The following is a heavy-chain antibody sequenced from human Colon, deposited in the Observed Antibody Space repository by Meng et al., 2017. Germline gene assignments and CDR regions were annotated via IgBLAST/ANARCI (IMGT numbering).Heavy chain of an antibody. V-gene: IGHV3-7*01. D-gene: IGHD2-15*01. CDR2: INEHGSEK. CDR3: SGHNSFYFGD. Sequence: WGSLRLSCEASGFTFSNTWMSWVRQAPGKGLEWVANINEHGSEKYYADSLNGRFTISRENAKNSLYLQMNSLRAEDKAVYYCSGHNSFYFGDWGQGTLVTVSS. CDR1: GFTFSNTW. J-gene: IGHJ4*02.